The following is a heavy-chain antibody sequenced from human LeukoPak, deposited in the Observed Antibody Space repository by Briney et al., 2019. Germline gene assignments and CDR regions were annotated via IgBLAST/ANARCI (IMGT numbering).Heavy chain of an antibody. V-gene: IGHV3-23*01. CDR1: GFTFSSYA. CDR3: AKDLVTGSLDY. D-gene: IGHD3-10*01. CDR2: ISNGAGST. Sequence: GGSLRLSCAASGFTFSSYAMTWVRQPPGKGLEWVSSISNGAGSTYYADPVRGRFSISRDNSKNTVSLQMNSLRAEDTAIYYCAKDLVTGSLDYWGQGTLVTVSS. J-gene: IGHJ4*02.